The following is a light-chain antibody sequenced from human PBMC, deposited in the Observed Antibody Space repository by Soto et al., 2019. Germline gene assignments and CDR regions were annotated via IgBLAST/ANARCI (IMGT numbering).Light chain of an antibody. CDR2: LAS. V-gene: IGKV2-28*01. CDR1: QSLMHSNGYNY. J-gene: IGKJ5*01. CDR3: MQALQAPVIT. Sequence: EIAMTQSPVSLPVTPGEPASISCRSNQSLMHSNGYNYLDWYLQRPGQAPQLLIYLASTRAPGVPGRFSGIGSVTDFTLRISRVEPEDVGVYYCMQALQAPVITFGQGTRLDVK.